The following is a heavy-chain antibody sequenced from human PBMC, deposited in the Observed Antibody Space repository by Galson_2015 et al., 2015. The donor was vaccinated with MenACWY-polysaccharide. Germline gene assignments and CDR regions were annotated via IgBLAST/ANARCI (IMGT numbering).Heavy chain of an antibody. J-gene: IGHJ4*02. CDR2: ISSDGSST. Sequence: SLRLSCAASGFTFSSYWMHWVRQVPGKGLVWVSRISSDGSSTSYADSVKGRFTISRDNAKNTLHLQMNSLRVEDTAVYYCARVQGGYNNDGLQPYYFDYWGQGTLVTASS. CDR1: GFTFSSYW. D-gene: IGHD5-12*01. CDR3: ARVQGGYNNDGLQPYYFDY. V-gene: IGHV3-74*01.